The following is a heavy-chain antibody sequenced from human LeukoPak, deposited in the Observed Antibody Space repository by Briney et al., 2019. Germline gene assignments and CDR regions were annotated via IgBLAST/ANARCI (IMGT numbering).Heavy chain of an antibody. CDR3: ARVWFGELLRPDY. CDR1: GFTFRSYA. CDR2: ISGSGGST. D-gene: IGHD3-10*01. Sequence: PGGSLRLSCAASGFTFRSYAMNWVRQAPGKGLEWVSAISGSGGSTYYADSVKGQFTISRDNSKNTLYLQMNSLRAEDTAVYYCARVWFGELLRPDYWGQGTLVTVSS. J-gene: IGHJ4*02. V-gene: IGHV3-23*01.